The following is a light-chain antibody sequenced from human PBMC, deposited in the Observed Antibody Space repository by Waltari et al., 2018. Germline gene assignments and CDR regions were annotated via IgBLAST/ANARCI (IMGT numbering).Light chain of an antibody. CDR3: QQYDGEVVT. CDR2: GTY. J-gene: IGKJ4*01. CDR1: QSVTSIS. V-gene: IGKV3-20*01. Sequence: EIVLTQSPGTLSLSPGERATLSCRASQSVTSISLTWYQHKLGQAPRLLIYGTYSRATGSPDRFSGSGSGTDFTLTISRLEPEDFAVYYCQQYDGEVVTFGGGTKVEI.